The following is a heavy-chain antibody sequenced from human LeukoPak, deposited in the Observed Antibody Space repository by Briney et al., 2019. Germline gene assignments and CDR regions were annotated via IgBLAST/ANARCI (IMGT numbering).Heavy chain of an antibody. CDR1: GCTFSSYV. CDR3: ANDQKSSTWYFFDD. V-gene: IGHV3-23*01. J-gene: IGHJ4*02. D-gene: IGHD6-13*01. CDR2: ISDSGGGT. Sequence: QAGGSLRLSCAASGCTFSSYVMNWVRQAPGKGLEWVSAISDSGGGTYYADSVKGRFTISRDNSKNTLYLQMNSLRAEDTAVYYCANDQKSSTWYFFDDWGQGALVTASS.